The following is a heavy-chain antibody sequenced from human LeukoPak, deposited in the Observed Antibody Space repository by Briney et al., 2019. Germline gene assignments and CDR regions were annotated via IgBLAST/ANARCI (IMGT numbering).Heavy chain of an antibody. CDR2: TYNSESI. Sequence: SETLSLTCTVSGGSISGYYWSWIRQPAGKGLQWIGCTYNSESINYNPSLKSRVTMSIDTSKNQFSLKLHSSTAAATAVYYCARDRSSSYTRDWFDPWGQGVLVTVSS. V-gene: IGHV4-4*07. CDR1: GGSISGYY. J-gene: IGHJ5*02. D-gene: IGHD6-13*01. CDR3: ARDRSSSYTRDWFDP.